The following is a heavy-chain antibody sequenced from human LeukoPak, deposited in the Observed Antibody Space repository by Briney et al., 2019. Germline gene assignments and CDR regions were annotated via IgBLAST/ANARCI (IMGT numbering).Heavy chain of an antibody. V-gene: IGHV1-3*03. CDR2: INAGNGNT. Sequence: VASVKVSCKASGYTFTSYAMHWVRQAPGQRLEWMGWINAGNGNTKYSQEFQGRVTITRDTSASTAYMELSSLRSEDMAVYYCARGRGVAAAGTWFDPWGQGTLVTVSS. CDR1: GYTFTSYA. CDR3: ARGRGVAAAGTWFDP. D-gene: IGHD6-13*01. J-gene: IGHJ5*02.